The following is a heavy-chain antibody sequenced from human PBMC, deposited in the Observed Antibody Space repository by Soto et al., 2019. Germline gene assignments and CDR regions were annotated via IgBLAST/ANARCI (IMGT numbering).Heavy chain of an antibody. J-gene: IGHJ3*02. CDR3: ARYVGEI. CDR1: GFTFSNYY. Sequence: EAQLVESGGALVQPGGSLRLSCAASGFTFSNYYMTWVRQAPGKGLQWVASINQDGSEKYSVDSVKGRFTISRDNGKNSVYLQMNSLRVEDTAVDYCARYVGEIWGHGTKVTVSS. D-gene: IGHD2-15*01. CDR2: INQDGSEK. V-gene: IGHV3-7*05.